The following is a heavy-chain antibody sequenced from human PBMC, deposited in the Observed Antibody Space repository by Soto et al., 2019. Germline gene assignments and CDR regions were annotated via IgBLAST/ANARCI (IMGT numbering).Heavy chain of an antibody. CDR2: ITGGGGST. V-gene: IGHV3-23*01. CDR1: GFTFSICA. CDR3: AKGSASASPYYFDY. Sequence: GGSLRLSCAASGFTFSICAMGWVRQSPGKGLEWVSAITGGGGSTFHAESVRGRFTISRDNSKNTLYLQLSGLRAEDAAVYYCAKGSASASPYYFDYWGQGIQVTVSS. J-gene: IGHJ4*02.